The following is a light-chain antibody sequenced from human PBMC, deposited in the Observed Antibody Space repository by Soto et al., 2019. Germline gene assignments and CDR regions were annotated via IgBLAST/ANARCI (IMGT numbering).Light chain of an antibody. J-gene: IGLJ2*01. Sequence: QAVVTQPPSASGTPGQRVTISCSGSSSNIGRNYVYWYQQLPGTAPKLLIYSNDQRPSGVPDRFSGSKSGTSASLAFSGLRSEDEADYYCAAWDDGLKGWLFGGGTKLTVL. CDR2: SND. CDR1: SSNIGRNY. CDR3: AAWDDGLKGWL. V-gene: IGLV1-47*02.